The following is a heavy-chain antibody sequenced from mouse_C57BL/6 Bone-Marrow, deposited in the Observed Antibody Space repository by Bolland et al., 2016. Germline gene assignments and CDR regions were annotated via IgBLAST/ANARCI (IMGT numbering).Heavy chain of an antibody. Sequence: TIYYADTVKGRFTISRDNAKNTLFLQMTSLRSEDTAMCYCASYSNYFFAYWGQGTLV. CDR3: ASYSNYFFAY. D-gene: IGHD2-5*01. J-gene: IGHJ3*01. CDR2: TI. V-gene: IGHV5-17*01.